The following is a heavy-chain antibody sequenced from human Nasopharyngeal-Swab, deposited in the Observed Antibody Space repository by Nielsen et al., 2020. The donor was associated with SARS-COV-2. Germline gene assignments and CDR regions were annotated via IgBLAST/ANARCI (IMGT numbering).Heavy chain of an antibody. Sequence: GGSLRLSCTASGFSFVDYAMSWFRQAPGKGLEWIAFIRSNIHGGTTEYAASVRGRFVMSRDDSKLIAYLLLNSLKTEDTGVYYCTRVLVAAGPMLDYWGRGTLVTVSS. CDR1: GFSFVDYA. CDR3: TRVLVAAGPMLDY. V-gene: IGHV3-49*03. CDR2: IRSNIHGGTT. J-gene: IGHJ4*02. D-gene: IGHD6-13*01.